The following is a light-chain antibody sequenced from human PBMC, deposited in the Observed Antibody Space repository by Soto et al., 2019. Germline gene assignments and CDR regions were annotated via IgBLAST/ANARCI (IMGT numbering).Light chain of an antibody. CDR3: QQYGTSPPMYS. CDR1: QSVSSSY. V-gene: IGKV3-20*01. J-gene: IGKJ2*03. Sequence: EIVLTQSPGTLSLSPGERATLSCRASQSVSSSYLAWYQQKPGQAPRLLIYGASSRASGIPDRFSGSGSGADFTLTINRLEPEDFVVYYCQQYGTSPPMYSFGQGTKLEI. CDR2: GAS.